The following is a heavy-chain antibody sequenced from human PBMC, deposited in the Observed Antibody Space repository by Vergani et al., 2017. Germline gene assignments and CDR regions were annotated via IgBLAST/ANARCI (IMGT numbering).Heavy chain of an antibody. D-gene: IGHD3-10*01. CDR2: ISSSGSTI. V-gene: IGHV3-48*03. J-gene: IGHJ6*02. Sequence: EVQLVESGGGLVQPGGSLRLSCAASGFTFSSYEMNWVRQAPGKGLEWVSYISSSGSTIYYADSVKGRFTISRDNAKNSLYLQMNSLRAEDTAVYYCARDRGTMVRGVMVDYYYYYGMDVWGQGTTVTVSS. CDR3: ARDRGTMVRGVMVDYYYYYGMDV. CDR1: GFTFSSYE.